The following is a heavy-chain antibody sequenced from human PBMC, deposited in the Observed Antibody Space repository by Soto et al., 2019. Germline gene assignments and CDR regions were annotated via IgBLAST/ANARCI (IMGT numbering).Heavy chain of an antibody. Sequence: ASVKVSCKASGYTFIDYVINWVRQAPGQGLEWMGWVSTYNGDTKYSPKLQGRVTMIRDTSTSTANMELRSLVSDDTAIYYCTRGYCNSPSCSGSDWYDPWGQGTLVTVSS. CDR1: GYTFIDYV. V-gene: IGHV1-18*01. CDR3: TRGYCNSPSCSGSDWYDP. D-gene: IGHD2-2*01. J-gene: IGHJ5*02. CDR2: VSTYNGDT.